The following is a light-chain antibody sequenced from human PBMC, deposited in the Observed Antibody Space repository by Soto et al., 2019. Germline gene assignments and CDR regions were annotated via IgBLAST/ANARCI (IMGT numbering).Light chain of an antibody. CDR2: DVN. J-gene: IGLJ1*01. Sequence: QSPLTXPASVSGSPGQSITISCPGTSIDVVSYNFVSWYQQHPGKAPKLMIYDVNNRPSGVSDRFSGYKSGNTASLTISGLQAEDETDYYCSSYTNSANYVFGTGTKVTGL. CDR1: SIDVVSYNF. V-gene: IGLV2-14*03. CDR3: SSYTNSANYV.